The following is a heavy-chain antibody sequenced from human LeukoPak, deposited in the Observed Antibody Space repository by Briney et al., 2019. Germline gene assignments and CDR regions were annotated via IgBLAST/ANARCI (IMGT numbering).Heavy chain of an antibody. Sequence: GASVKVSCKASGYSFSDYYMHWVRQAPGQGLEWMGWINPNSGAANYAQKFQGRVTMTRDTSISTAYMELSRLRSDDTAVYYCVSFAIDPADYDSSDFTNPRFDYWGQGTLVTVSS. V-gene: IGHV1-2*02. CDR1: GYSFSDYY. CDR2: INPNSGAA. J-gene: IGHJ4*02. CDR3: VSFAIDPADYDSSDFTNPRFDY. D-gene: IGHD3-22*01.